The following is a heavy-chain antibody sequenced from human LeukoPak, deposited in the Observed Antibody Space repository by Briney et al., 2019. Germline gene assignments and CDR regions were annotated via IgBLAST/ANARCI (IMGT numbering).Heavy chain of an antibody. Sequence: PAETLSLTCSVSGGSITNFYWSWIRQPPGKGLEWIGYIYYTGSTKYNPSLKSRVTISLDTSKNKFSLKVSSVTAADTAVYYCVRGPSPSITTEFDYWGQGILVTVSS. V-gene: IGHV4-59*01. CDR3: VRGPSPSITTEFDY. CDR1: GGSITNFY. D-gene: IGHD3-22*01. CDR2: IYYTGST. J-gene: IGHJ4*02.